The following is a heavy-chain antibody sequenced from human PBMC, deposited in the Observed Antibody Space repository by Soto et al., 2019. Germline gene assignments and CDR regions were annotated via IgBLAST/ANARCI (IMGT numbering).Heavy chain of an antibody. CDR2: ISYDGSNK. V-gene: IGHV3-30*18. CDR1: GFTLISYG. CDR3: AKDRDKSSGWREEDWFDP. D-gene: IGHD6-19*01. J-gene: IGHJ5*02. Sequence: QVQLVESGGGGFQPGRSLSLSCAASGFTLISYGCHWVRQAPGKGLEWVAVISYDGSNKYYADSVKGRFTISRDNSKNTLYLQMNSLRAEDTAVYYCAKDRDKSSGWREEDWFDPWGQGTLVTVSS.